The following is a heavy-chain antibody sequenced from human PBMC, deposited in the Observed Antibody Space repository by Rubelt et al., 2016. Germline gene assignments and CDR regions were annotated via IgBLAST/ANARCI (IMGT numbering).Heavy chain of an antibody. D-gene: IGHD3-10*01. CDR1: GGSISSSTYY. CDR3: ARAYYYGSGSYFPVDY. V-gene: IGHV4-39*07. J-gene: IGHJ4*02. CDR2: IYYSGST. Sequence: QVQLQQWGAGLLKPSETLSLTCAVYGGSISSSTYYWGWIRQPPGKGLEWIASIYYSGSTYYNPSLKSRVTISVDTSKNQFSLKLSSVTAADTAVYYCARAYYYGSGSYFPVDYWGQGTLVTVSS.